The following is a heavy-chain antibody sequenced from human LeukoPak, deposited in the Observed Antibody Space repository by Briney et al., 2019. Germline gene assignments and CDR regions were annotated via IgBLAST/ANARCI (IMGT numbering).Heavy chain of an antibody. D-gene: IGHD1-26*01. CDR3: AKKSRVGATQSYFDY. V-gene: IGHV3-23*01. CDR1: GFTFSNYA. CDR2: ISGSDGRT. J-gene: IGHJ4*02. Sequence: GGSLRLSCAASGFTFSNYAMSWVRQAPGKGLEWVSAISGSDGRTYYADSVKGRFTVSRDNSKNTLYLQMNSLRSEDTAVYYCAKKSRVGATQSYFDYWGQGILVTISS.